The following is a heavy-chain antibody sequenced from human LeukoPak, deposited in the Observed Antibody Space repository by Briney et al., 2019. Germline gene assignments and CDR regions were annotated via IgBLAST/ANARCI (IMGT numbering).Heavy chain of an antibody. V-gene: IGHV3-74*01. CDR3: ARTSPTSHFDS. CDR1: GFTFTTYW. D-gene: IGHD3-16*01. Sequence: GGSLRLSCVASGFTFTTYWMHWVRQAPGKGLVWVSRINGDGSNSNYADSVRGRFTISRDNARNTLYLQMNGLRVEDTALYYCARTSPTSHFDSWGQGTLVTVSS. CDR2: INGDGSNS. J-gene: IGHJ4*02.